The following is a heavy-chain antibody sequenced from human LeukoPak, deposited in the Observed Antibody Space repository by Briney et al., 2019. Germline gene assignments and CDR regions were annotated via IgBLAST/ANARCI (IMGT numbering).Heavy chain of an antibody. CDR2: FDPEDGET. CDR3: ATDRIAAAGTDYFDY. CDR1: GYTLTELT. D-gene: IGHD6-13*01. V-gene: IGHV1-24*01. Sequence: ASVKVSCKVSGYTLTELTMHWVRQAPGKGLEWMGGFDPEDGETIYAQKFQGRVTMTEDTSTDTAYMELSSLRSEDTAVYYCATDRIAAAGTDYFDYWGQGTLVTVSS. J-gene: IGHJ4*02.